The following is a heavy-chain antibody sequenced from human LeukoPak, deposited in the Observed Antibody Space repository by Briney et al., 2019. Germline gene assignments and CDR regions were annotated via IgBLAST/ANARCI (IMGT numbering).Heavy chain of an antibody. CDR3: ALGNFDWLLNSYYMDV. CDR1: GGTFSSYA. J-gene: IGHJ6*03. D-gene: IGHD3-9*01. Sequence: ASVKVSCKASGGTFSSYAISWVRHAPGQGLELMGGIIPIFGTANYAQKFQGRVTITTDESTSTAYMELSSLRSEHTAVHYCALGNFDWLLNSYYMDVWGKGTTVTVSS. CDR2: IIPIFGTA. V-gene: IGHV1-69*05.